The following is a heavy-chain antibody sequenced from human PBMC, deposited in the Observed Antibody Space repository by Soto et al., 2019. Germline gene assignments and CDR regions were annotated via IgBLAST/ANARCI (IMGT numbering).Heavy chain of an antibody. CDR3: ASSGSGSYNFDY. J-gene: IGHJ4*02. Sequence: GGSLRLSCAASGFTFSSYSMNWVRQAPGKGLEWVSYIRSSSSTIYYADSVKGRFTISRDNVKNSLYLQMNSLRDEDTAVYYCASSGSGSYNFDYWGQGTQVTVSS. D-gene: IGHD3-10*01. V-gene: IGHV3-48*02. CDR1: GFTFSSYS. CDR2: IRSSSSTI.